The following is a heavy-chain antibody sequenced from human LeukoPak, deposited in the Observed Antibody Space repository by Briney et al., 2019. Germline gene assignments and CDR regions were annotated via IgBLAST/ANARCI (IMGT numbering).Heavy chain of an antibody. J-gene: IGHJ2*01. D-gene: IGHD6-13*01. CDR3: ASRIAAAGTAWYFDL. CDR2: IYYSGTT. V-gene: IGHV4-59*08. CDR1: GVSVSSHY. Sequence: ASETLSLTCTVSGVSVSSHYWSCIRQPPGKGLEWIGFIYYSGTTNSNPSLKSRVSISVDTSKNQFSLKLSSVTAADTAVYYCASRIAAAGTAWYFDLWGRGTLVTVSS.